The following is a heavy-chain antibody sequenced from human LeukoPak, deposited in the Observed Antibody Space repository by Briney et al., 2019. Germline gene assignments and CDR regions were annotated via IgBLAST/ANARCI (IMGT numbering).Heavy chain of an antibody. V-gene: IGHV3-53*01. CDR2: IYSGGST. CDR1: GFTVSSNY. J-gene: IGHJ4*02. D-gene: IGHD2-21*02. Sequence: SGGSLRLSCAASGFTVSSNYMSWVRQAPGKGLEWVSVIYSGGSTYYADSVKGRFTISRDNSKNTLYLQMNSLRAEDTAVYYCARTMYCGGDCYYLDYWGQGTLVTVSS. CDR3: ARTMYCGGDCYYLDY.